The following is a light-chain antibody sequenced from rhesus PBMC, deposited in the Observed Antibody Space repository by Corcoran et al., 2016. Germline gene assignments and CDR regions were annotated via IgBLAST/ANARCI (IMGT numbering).Light chain of an antibody. J-gene: IGKJ2*01. Sequence: DIQMTQSPSSLSASVGDRDTITCQASKGISNILAWYQQKPGKFPKLLIYKAFTLQSGVPSRFSGSGSGTAFTLTINVLQPEDFATYYCQHGYATPYSFGLGTKVEI. CDR2: KAF. V-gene: IGKV1-25*01. CDR1: KGISNI. CDR3: QHGYATPYS.